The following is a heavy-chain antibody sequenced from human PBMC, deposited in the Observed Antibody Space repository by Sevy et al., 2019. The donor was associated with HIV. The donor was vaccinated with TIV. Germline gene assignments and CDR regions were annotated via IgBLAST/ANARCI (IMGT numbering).Heavy chain of an antibody. J-gene: IGHJ3*02. CDR2: ISSSGSTI. CDR3: ARDREYCSSTSCFHAFDI. V-gene: IGHV3-48*03. D-gene: IGHD2-2*01. CDR1: GFTFSSYE. Sequence: GGSLRLSCAASGFTFSSYEMNWVRQALGKGLEWVSYISSSGSTIYYAHSVKGRFTISRDNAKNSLYLQMNSLRTEDTAVYYCARDREYCSSTSCFHAFDIWGQGTMVTVSS.